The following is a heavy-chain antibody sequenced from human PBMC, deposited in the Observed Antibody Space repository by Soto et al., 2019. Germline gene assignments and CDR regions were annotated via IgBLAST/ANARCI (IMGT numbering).Heavy chain of an antibody. CDR2: TYYRSKWYN. V-gene: IGHV6-1*01. CDR3: ARATRTWFDP. D-gene: IGHD4-17*01. Sequence: SQTLSLTCAISGDSVSSNRAPWNWIRQSPSRGLEWLGRTYYRSKWYNEYAVSVKSRITINPDTSKNKYSLQLNSVTPEGTAVYYCARATRTWFDPWGQGTLVTVSS. J-gene: IGHJ5*02. CDR1: GDSVSSNRAP.